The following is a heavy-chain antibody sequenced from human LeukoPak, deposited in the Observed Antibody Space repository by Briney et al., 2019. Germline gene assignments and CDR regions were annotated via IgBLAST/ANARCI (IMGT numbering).Heavy chain of an antibody. CDR2: IGTAGDT. Sequence: GGSLRLSCAASGFTFSSYDMHWVRQATGKGLEWVSAIGTAGDTYYPGSVKGRFTISRENAKNSLYLQMNSLRAEDTAVYYCARGDYSNSRSVYYYGMDVWGQGTTVTVSS. CDR3: ARGDYSNSRSVYYYGMDV. J-gene: IGHJ6*02. D-gene: IGHD4-11*01. V-gene: IGHV3-13*01. CDR1: GFTFSSYD.